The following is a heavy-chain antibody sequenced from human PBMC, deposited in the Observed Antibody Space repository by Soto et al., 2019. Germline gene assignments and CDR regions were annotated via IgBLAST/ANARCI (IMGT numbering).Heavy chain of an antibody. CDR2: IYYSGST. Sequence: PETLRDSCTVSGGSVSSGSYYWGWIRLPPGKGLEWIGYIYYSGSTNYNPSLKSRVTISVDTSKNQFSLKLSSVTAADTAVYYCARDRLGYCSGGSCSHPYYYYGMDVWGQGTTVTVSS. CDR1: GGSVSSGSYY. V-gene: IGHV4-61*01. CDR3: ARDRLGYCSGGSCSHPYYYYGMDV. D-gene: IGHD2-15*01. J-gene: IGHJ6*02.